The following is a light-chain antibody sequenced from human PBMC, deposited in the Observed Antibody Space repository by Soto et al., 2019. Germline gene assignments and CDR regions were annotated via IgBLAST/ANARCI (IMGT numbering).Light chain of an antibody. Sequence: EIVMTQSPATLSVSPGERATLSCRASQSVSTNVAWYQQKPGQAPRLIIYGASTRATGIPARFSAGGSGTEFTLTISSLQSEDFAFFYCQQYHDWPPWTFGQGTKVEFK. CDR2: GAS. V-gene: IGKV3-15*01. J-gene: IGKJ1*01. CDR3: QQYHDWPPWT. CDR1: QSVSTN.